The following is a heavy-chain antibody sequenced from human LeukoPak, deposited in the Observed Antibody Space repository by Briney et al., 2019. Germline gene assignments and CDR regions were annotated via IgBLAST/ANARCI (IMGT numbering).Heavy chain of an antibody. CDR2: IYSGGST. CDR1: GFTVSSNY. D-gene: IGHD2-2*01. Sequence: GGSLRLSCAASGFTVSSNYMSWVRQAPGKGLEWVSVIYSGGSTHYADSVKGRFTISRDNAKNSLYLQMNSLRAEDTAVYYCATSMAVVPAASFDYWGQGTLVTVSS. J-gene: IGHJ4*02. V-gene: IGHV3-53*01. CDR3: ATSMAVVPAASFDY.